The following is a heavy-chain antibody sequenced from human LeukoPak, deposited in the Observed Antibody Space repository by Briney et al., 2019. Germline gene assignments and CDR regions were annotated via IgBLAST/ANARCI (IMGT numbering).Heavy chain of an antibody. CDR3: ASTQYDYVWGSYRPFDY. V-gene: IGHV4-59*01. CDR1: GGSISSYY. D-gene: IGHD3-16*02. Sequence: PSETLSLTCTDSGGSISSYYWSWIRQPPEKGLEWIGYIYYSGSTNYNPSLKSRVTISVDTSKNQFSLKLSSVTAADTAVYYCASTQYDYVWGSYRPFDYWGQRTLVTVSS. J-gene: IGHJ4*02. CDR2: IYYSGST.